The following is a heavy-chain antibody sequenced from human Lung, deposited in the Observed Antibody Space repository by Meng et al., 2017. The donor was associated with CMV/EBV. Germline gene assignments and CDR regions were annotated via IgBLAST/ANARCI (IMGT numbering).Heavy chain of an antibody. CDR2: IIPILGIA. CDR3: ARDSMTIFGVVTKNDYYYSGMDV. D-gene: IGHD3-3*01. J-gene: IGHJ6*02. Sequence: SXXVSXKASGGTFSSYAISWVRQAPGQGREWMGGIIPILGIANYAQKFQGRVTITADKSTSTAYMELSSLRSEDTAVYYCARDSMTIFGVVTKNDYYYSGMDVWGQGPTV. CDR1: GGTFSSYA. V-gene: IGHV1-69*10.